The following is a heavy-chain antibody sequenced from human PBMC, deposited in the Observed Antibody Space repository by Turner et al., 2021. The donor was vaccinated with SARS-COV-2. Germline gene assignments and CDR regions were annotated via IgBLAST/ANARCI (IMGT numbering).Heavy chain of an antibody. J-gene: IGHJ5*02. CDR3: AKVVHALLWFGESYNWFDP. V-gene: IGHV3-23*01. D-gene: IGHD3-10*01. CDR1: GFTFSSYA. Sequence: EVQLLESGGGLVQPGGSLRLSCAASGFTFSSYAMSWVRQAPGKGLEWVSAMSGSGGSTYYADSVKGRFTISRDNSKNTLYLQMNSLRTEDTAVYYCAKVVHALLWFGESYNWFDPWGQGTLVTVSS. CDR2: MSGSGGST.